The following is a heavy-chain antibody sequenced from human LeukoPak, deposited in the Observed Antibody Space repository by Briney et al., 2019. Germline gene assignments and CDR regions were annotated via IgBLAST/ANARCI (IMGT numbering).Heavy chain of an antibody. CDR2: IYSSGTT. CDR3: ARGSSGWYSIDY. Sequence: SETLSLTCTVSGGSISSYYWSWLRQPAGSGLEWIGRIYSSGTTNYNPSLKSRVTMSVDMSKNQFSLRLSSVTAADTAVYYCARGSSGWYSIDYWGQGTLVTVSS. J-gene: IGHJ4*02. D-gene: IGHD6-19*01. CDR1: GGSISSYY. V-gene: IGHV4-4*07.